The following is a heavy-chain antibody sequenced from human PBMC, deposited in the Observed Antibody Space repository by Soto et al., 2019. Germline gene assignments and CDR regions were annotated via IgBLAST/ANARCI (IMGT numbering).Heavy chain of an antibody. CDR1: GYSFTSYW. D-gene: IGHD6-6*01. CDR3: ASSGTGAARIYYYYGMDV. J-gene: IGHJ6*02. CDR2: IDPSDSYT. V-gene: IGHV5-10-1*01. Sequence: ESLKISCKGSGYSFTSYWISWVRQMPGKGMEWMGRIDPSDSYTNYSPSFQGHVTISADKSISTAYLQWSSLKASDTAMYYCASSGTGAARIYYYYGMDVWGQGTTVTVSS.